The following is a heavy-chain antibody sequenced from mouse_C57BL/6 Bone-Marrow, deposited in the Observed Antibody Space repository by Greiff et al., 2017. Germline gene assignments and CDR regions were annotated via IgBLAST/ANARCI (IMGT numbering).Heavy chain of an antibody. CDR1: GYTFTSYW. CDR2: IDPNSGGT. J-gene: IGHJ4*01. Sequence: QVQLQQPGAELVKPGASVKLSCKASGYTFTSYWMHWVKQRPGRGLEWIGRIDPNSGGTKYNEKFKSKATLTVDKPSSTAYMQLSSLTSEDSAVYYCARWATTVVAPSYAMDYWGQGTSVTVSS. D-gene: IGHD1-1*01. CDR3: ARWATTVVAPSYAMDY. V-gene: IGHV1-72*01.